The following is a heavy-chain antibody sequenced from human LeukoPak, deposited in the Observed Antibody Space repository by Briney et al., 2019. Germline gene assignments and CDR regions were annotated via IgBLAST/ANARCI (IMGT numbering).Heavy chain of an antibody. J-gene: IGHJ2*01. CDR3: ARGDCSSTSCWRYFDL. Sequence: SETLSLTCTVSGGSISSYYWYWIRQPAGKGLEWIGRIYISGSPSANTNYNPSLKSRVTMSVDTSTNQFSLNLSSVTAADTAMYYCARGDCSSTSCWRYFDLWGRGTLVTVSS. D-gene: IGHD2-2*01. CDR2: IYISGSPSANT. V-gene: IGHV4-4*07. CDR1: GGSISSYY.